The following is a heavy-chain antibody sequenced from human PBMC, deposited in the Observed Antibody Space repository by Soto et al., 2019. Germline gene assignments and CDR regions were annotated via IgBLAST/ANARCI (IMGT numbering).Heavy chain of an antibody. Sequence: GGSLRLSCTASRFIFSSYWMHWVRQAPGKGLVWVSRIDSDGSSTRYADSVKGRFTISRDNAKNTLYLQMNSLRAEDTAVYYCTRVGGSVSGMDVWGQGTTVTVS. V-gene: IGHV3-74*01. CDR1: RFIFSSYW. CDR2: IDSDGSST. D-gene: IGHD1-26*01. J-gene: IGHJ6*02. CDR3: TRVGGSVSGMDV.